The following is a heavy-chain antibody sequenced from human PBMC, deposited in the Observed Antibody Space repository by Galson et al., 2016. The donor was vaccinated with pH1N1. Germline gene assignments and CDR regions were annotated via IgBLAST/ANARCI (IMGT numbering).Heavy chain of an antibody. CDR2: IIHIFRTT. V-gene: IGHV1-69*05. CDR1: GGIFSGYA. J-gene: IGHJ6*03. CDR3: ARGPHYYNSYMDV. Sequence: SVKVSCKASGGIFSGYALSWVRQAPGQGLEWMGRIIHIFRTTKYAQKFQGRVTITMDERTSAAYMELSSLRSEDTAVYYCARGPHYYNSYMDVWGKGTTVTVSS.